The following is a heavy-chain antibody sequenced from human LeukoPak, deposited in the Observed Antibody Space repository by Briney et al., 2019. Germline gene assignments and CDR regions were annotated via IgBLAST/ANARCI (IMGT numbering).Heavy chain of an antibody. D-gene: IGHD3-10*01. CDR3: ARAFGGGASEYYFDY. J-gene: IGHJ4*02. V-gene: IGHV1-69*05. Sequence: SVKVSCKASGGTFSSYAISWVRQAPGQGLEWMGRIIPIFGTANYAQKFQGRVTITTDGSTSTAYMELSSLRSEDTAVYYCARAFGGGASEYYFDYWGQGTLVTVSS. CDR2: IIPIFGTA. CDR1: GGTFSSYA.